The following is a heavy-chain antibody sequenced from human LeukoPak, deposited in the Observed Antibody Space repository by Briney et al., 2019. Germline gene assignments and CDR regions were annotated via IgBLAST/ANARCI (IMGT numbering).Heavy chain of an antibody. CDR2: IHTSGSS. D-gene: IGHD3-22*01. V-gene: IGHV4-4*07. J-gene: IGHJ4*02. CDR3: ARGNYYDSSGYYS. CDR1: GASINTYY. Sequence: SETLSLTCTVSGASINTYYWSWIRQPAGKGLEWVGRIHTSGSSNYSPSLRSRVTISVDRSKNQFSLKLSSVTAADTAVYYCARGNYYDSSGYYSWGQGTLVTVSS.